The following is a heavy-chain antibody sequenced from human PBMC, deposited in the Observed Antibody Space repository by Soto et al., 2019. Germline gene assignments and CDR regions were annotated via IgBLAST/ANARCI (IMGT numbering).Heavy chain of an antibody. D-gene: IGHD4-4*01. CDR2: IYYSGST. J-gene: IGHJ4*02. CDR1: GGSISSSSYY. V-gene: IGHV4-39*01. Sequence: SETLSLTCTVSGGSISSSSYYWGWIRQPPGKGLEWIGSIYYSGSTYYNPSLKSRVTISVDTSKNQFSLKPSSVTAADTAVYYCARSAYSNPYYWGQGTLVTVSS. CDR3: ARSAYSNPYY.